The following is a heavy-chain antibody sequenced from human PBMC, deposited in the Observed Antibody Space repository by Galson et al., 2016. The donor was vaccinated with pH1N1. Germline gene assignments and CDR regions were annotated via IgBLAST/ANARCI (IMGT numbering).Heavy chain of an antibody. V-gene: IGHV1-69*13. Sequence: SVKVSCKASGGTFGSYGINWVRQAPGQGLEWMGGIIPIFNTAKYAQNFQGRVTITADASTTTAYMKLSSLRSEDTAVYFCAREDYYDTDLSDWYFDLWGRGTLLTVSS. J-gene: IGHJ2*01. CDR3: AREDYYDTDLSDWYFDL. D-gene: IGHD3-22*01. CDR1: GGTFGSYG. CDR2: IIPIFNTA.